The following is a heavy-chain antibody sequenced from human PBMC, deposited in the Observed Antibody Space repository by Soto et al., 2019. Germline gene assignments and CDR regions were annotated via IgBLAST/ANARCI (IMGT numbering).Heavy chain of an antibody. CDR2: IQNDGSRK. J-gene: IGHJ6*02. Sequence: GGSLRLSCAASGFTFNTYDMHWVRQAPGQGLVWVAHIQNDGSRKYYADSVKGRFTISRDNAKNTMYLQMNSLRAEDTAVYYCARGNLGGFDLWGQGTTVTVSS. V-gene: IGHV3-74*01. D-gene: IGHD2-15*01. CDR3: ARGNLGGFDL. CDR1: GFTFNTYD.